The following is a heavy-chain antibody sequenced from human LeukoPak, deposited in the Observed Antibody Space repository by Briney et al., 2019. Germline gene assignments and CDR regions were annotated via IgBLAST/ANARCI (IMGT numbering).Heavy chain of an antibody. J-gene: IGHJ4*02. CDR2: IYGDGSST. D-gene: IGHD3-10*01. Sequence: GGSLRLSCAASGFTFSTYWMHWVRQAPGKGLVWVSRIYGDGSSTTYADSVKGRFTISRDNTKNTLYLQMNSLRAEDTAVYYCARAGFTFSDYFGSFFDYWGQGTLVTVSS. CDR1: GFTFSTYW. V-gene: IGHV3-74*01. CDR3: ARAGFTFSDYFGSFFDY.